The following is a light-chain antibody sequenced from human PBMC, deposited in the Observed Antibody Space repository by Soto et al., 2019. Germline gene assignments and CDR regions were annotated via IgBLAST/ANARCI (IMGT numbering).Light chain of an antibody. CDR2: GAS. CDR3: LQHNTYPLS. CDR1: QAISHY. J-gene: IGKJ4*01. Sequence: DIQMTQSPSAMSASVGDRVTITCRASQAISHYLAWFHQRPGKVPKRLIHGASTLQSGVPSRFSGSGSGTEFTLTISSLQPEDFGTYYCLQHNTYPLSFGGGTKVE. V-gene: IGKV1-17*03.